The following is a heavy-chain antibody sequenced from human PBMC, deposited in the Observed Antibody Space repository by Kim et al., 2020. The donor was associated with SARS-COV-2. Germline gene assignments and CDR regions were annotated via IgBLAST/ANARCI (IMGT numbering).Heavy chain of an antibody. V-gene: IGHV3-23*01. CDR3: AARWGSGSYYYYYYGMDV. Sequence: KGRFTISRDNSKNTLYLQMNSLRAEDTAVYYGAARWGSGSYYYYYYGMDVWGQGTTVTVSS. J-gene: IGHJ6*02. D-gene: IGHD3-10*01.